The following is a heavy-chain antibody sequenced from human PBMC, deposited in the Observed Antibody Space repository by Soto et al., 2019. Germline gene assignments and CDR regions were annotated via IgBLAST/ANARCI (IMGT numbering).Heavy chain of an antibody. CDR2: IQYRGST. V-gene: IGHV4-39*02. D-gene: IGHD3-9*01. CDR3: ARDFTIFPGPIDY. CDR1: DDSITSGAYY. Sequence: SETLSLTCTVSDDSITSGAYYWVLIRQPPGKGLEWIGTIQYRGSTYYNPSLKSRVTMSLDTSKNQYSLRLSSVTAADTAVYYCARDFTIFPGPIDYWGQGTLVTVSS. J-gene: IGHJ4*02.